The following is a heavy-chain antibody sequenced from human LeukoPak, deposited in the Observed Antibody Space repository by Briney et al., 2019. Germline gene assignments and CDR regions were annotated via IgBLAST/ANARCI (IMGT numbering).Heavy chain of an antibody. J-gene: IGHJ4*02. CDR1: GGSISSGSYY. V-gene: IGHV4-61*02. Sequence: SETLSLTCTVSGGSISSGSYYWSWIRQPAGKGLEWIGRIYTSGSTNYNPSLKSRVTISVDTSKNQFSLKLSSVTAADTAVYYCARVYNWNSSGLGAPRDWGRGTLVTVSS. D-gene: IGHD1-7*01. CDR3: ARVYNWNSSGLGAPRD. CDR2: IYTSGST.